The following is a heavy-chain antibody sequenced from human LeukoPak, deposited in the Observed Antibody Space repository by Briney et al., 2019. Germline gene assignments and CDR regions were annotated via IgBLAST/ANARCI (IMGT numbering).Heavy chain of an antibody. Sequence: GGSLRLSCTASGFTSGDYAMGWFRQAPGKGLEWVGFIRSKAYGGTTEYAASVKGRFTISRDDSKSIAYLQMNSLKTEDTAVYYCTRGPRAAAGKADYWGQGTLVTVSS. CDR2: IRSKAYGGTT. J-gene: IGHJ4*02. D-gene: IGHD6-13*01. CDR3: TRGPRAAAGKADY. CDR1: GFTSGDYA. V-gene: IGHV3-49*03.